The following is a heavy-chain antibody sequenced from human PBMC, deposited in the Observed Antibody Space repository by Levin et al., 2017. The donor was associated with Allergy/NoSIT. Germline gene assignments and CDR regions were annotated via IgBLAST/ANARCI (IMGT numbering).Heavy chain of an antibody. CDR2: IYYSGST. CDR1: GGSISSYY. D-gene: IGHD2-2*01. Sequence: PSETLSLTCTVSGGSISSYYWSWIRQPPGKGLEWIGYIYYSGSTNYNPSLKSRVTISVDTSKNQFSLKLSSVTAADTAVYYCARVVVVVPAAIPDAFDIWGQGTMVTVSS. J-gene: IGHJ3*02. V-gene: IGHV4-59*01. CDR3: ARVVVVVPAAIPDAFDI.